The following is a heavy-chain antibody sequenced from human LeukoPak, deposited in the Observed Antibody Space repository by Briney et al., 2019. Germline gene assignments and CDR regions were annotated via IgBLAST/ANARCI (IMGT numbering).Heavy chain of an antibody. CDR3: ARAPLYVIAAAGTVFDY. D-gene: IGHD6-13*01. Sequence: GASVKVSCRASGYTFTSYGISWVRQAPGQGLEWMGWISAYNGNTNYAQKLQGRVTMTADTSTSTAYMELRSLRSDDTAVYYCARAPLYVIAAAGTVFDYRGQGTLVTVSS. CDR2: ISAYNGNT. CDR1: GYTFTSYG. V-gene: IGHV1-18*01. J-gene: IGHJ4*02.